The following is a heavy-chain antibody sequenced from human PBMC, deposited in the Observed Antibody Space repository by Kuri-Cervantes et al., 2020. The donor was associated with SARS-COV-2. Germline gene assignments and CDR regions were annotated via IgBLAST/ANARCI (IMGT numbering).Heavy chain of an antibody. J-gene: IGHJ4*02. Sequence: ASVKVSCKASGYTFTGYYMHWVRQAPGQGLEWMGWISAYNGNTNYAQKLQGRVTMTTDTSTSTAYMELRSLRSDDTAVYYCARGVPYSSGYLLDYWGQGTLVTVSS. D-gene: IGHD3-22*01. CDR1: GYTFTGYY. CDR2: ISAYNGNT. CDR3: ARGVPYSSGYLLDY. V-gene: IGHV1-18*04.